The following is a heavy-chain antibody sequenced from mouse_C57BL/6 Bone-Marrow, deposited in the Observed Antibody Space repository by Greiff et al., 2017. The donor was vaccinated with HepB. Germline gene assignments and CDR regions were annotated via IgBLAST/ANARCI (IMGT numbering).Heavy chain of an antibody. CDR2: IDPSDSYT. V-gene: IGHV1-59*01. CDR3: ARFPPPITTVVDY. J-gene: IGHJ2*01. CDR1: GYTFTSYW. Sequence: QVQLQQPGAELVRPGTSVKLSCKASGYTFTSYWMHWVKQRPGQGLEWIGVIDPSDSYTNYNQKFKGKATLTVDTSSSTAYMQLSSLTSEDSAVYCCARFPPPITTVVDYWGQGTTLTVSS. D-gene: IGHD1-1*01.